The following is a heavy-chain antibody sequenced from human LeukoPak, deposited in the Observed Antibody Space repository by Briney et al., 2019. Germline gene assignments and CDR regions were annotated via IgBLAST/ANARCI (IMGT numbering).Heavy chain of an antibody. Sequence: SETLTLTCAVSGGSFSGYHRSWIRQPPGKGLEGMGEINDSGSTNYNPSLKSRVTISVDASKNQFSLKLSSVTAADTAVYYCARERPGGRGLQYWGEGTLGTVSS. J-gene: IGHJ4*02. D-gene: IGHD5-24*01. CDR2: INDSGST. CDR3: ARERPGGRGLQY. V-gene: IGHV4-34*01. CDR1: GGSFSGYH.